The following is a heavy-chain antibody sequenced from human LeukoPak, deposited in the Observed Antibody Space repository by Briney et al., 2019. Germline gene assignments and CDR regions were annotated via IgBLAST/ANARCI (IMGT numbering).Heavy chain of an antibody. D-gene: IGHD5-18*01. CDR3: AKNAHYQGYSYGGIDY. CDR1: GFTFSSYG. CDR2: ISHDGSDK. J-gene: IGHJ4*02. V-gene: IGHV3-30*18. Sequence: TGGSLRLSCAASGFTFSSYGMHWVRQAPGKGLEWVAVISHDGSDKYSADSVKGRFTISRDNSKNTLYLQMNSLRAEDTAVYYCAKNAHYQGYSYGGIDYWGQGTLVTVSS.